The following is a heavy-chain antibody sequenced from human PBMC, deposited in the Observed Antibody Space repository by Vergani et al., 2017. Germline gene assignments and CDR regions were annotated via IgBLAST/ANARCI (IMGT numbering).Heavy chain of an antibody. Sequence: QLQLQESGPGLVKPSQTLSLTCTVSGGSISSGGYYWSWIRQHPGKGLEWIGYIYYSGSTYYNPSLKSRVTISVDTSKNQFSLKLSSVTAADTAVYYCARESWGTTPPRRYFDYWGQGTLVTVSS. J-gene: IGHJ4*02. D-gene: IGHD3-16*01. CDR1: GGSISSGGYY. CDR2: IYYSGST. V-gene: IGHV4-31*03. CDR3: ARESWGTTPPRRYFDY.